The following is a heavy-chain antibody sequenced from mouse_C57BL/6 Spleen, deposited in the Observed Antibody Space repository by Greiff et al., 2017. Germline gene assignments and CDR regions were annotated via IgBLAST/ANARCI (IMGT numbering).Heavy chain of an antibody. CDR1: GFTFNTYA. D-gene: IGHD1-1*01. CDR2: IRSKSSNYAT. J-gene: IGHJ1*03. V-gene: IGHV10-3*01. Sequence: DAGGGLVQPKGSLKLSCAASGFTFNTYAMHWVRQAPGKGLEWVARIRSKSSNYATYYADSVKDRFTISRDDSQSMLYLQMNNLKTEDTAMYYCVGGTTVVADWYFDVWGTGTTVTVSS. CDR3: VGGTTVVADWYFDV.